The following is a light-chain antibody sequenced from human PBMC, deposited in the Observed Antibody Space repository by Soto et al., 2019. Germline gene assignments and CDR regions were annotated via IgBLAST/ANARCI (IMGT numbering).Light chain of an antibody. Sequence: SLSASLVDRVTLNCLASQSISRYLNWYQPLTGKAPKLLIYDASSLESGVPSRFSGSGSGTEFTLTISILYPDEDGIQDCSTF. V-gene: IGKV1-39*01. J-gene: IGKJ4*02. CDR3: ST. CDR2: DAS. CDR1: QSISRY.